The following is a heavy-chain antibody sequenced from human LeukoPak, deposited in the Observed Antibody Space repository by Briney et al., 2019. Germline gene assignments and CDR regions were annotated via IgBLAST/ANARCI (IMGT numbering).Heavy chain of an antibody. V-gene: IGHV3-30-3*01. D-gene: IGHD6-19*01. CDR1: GFTFSSYA. CDR2: ISYDGSNK. CDR3: ARIYSNGWPDY. J-gene: IGHJ4*02. Sequence: PGRSLRLSCAASGFTFSSYAMHWVRQAPGKGLEWVAVISYDGSNKYYADSVKGRFTISRDNAKNSLYLQMNSLRGEDTAVYYCARIYSNGWPDYWGQGTLVTVSS.